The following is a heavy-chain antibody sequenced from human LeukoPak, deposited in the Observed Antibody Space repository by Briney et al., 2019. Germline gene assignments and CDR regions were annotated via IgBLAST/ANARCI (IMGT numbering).Heavy chain of an antibody. Sequence: PGGSLRLSCAASGFAFSNQAMGWVRQATGKGLEWVSVISDSGDITYYADSVKGRFTISRDNSKNTLFLQMNSLRAEDTAVYYCAKDARRTSGWYFFDYWSQGTLVTVSS. V-gene: IGHV3-23*01. CDR2: ISDSGDIT. J-gene: IGHJ4*02. CDR1: GFAFSNQA. CDR3: AKDARRTSGWYFFDY. D-gene: IGHD6-19*01.